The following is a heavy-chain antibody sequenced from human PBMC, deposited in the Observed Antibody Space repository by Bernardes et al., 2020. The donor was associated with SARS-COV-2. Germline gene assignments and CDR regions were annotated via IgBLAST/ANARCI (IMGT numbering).Heavy chain of an antibody. D-gene: IGHD5-18*01. CDR1: GFILSKFA. Sequence: GGSLRLSCEVFGFILSKFAMGWVRQAPGKGLEWVSSLGTKTYYTDSLEGRFTISKDNSKNTVYLQMNNLRSEDTAIYYCAKVQAFFWIRPYNSGMDVWGRGTTVTVSS. CDR2: LGTKT. J-gene: IGHJ6*02. V-gene: IGHV3-23*01. CDR3: AKVQAFFWIRPYNSGMDV.